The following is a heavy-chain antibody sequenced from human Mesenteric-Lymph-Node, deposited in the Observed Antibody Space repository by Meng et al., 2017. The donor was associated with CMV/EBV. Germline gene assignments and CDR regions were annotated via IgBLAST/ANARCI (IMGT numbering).Heavy chain of an antibody. CDR2: IGDTGATA. D-gene: IGHD6-13*01. CDR1: GLSYMCYA. V-gene: IGHV3-23*01. J-gene: IGHJ1*01. Sequence: CAGTGLSYMCYAMAWVRQGPGTGLGWVSAIGDTGATAKYADSVKGRFTISRDNSENTVYLQMNSLRAEDTAVYYCAKRRMAAAGDFQDWGQGTLVTVSS. CDR3: AKRRMAAAGDFQD.